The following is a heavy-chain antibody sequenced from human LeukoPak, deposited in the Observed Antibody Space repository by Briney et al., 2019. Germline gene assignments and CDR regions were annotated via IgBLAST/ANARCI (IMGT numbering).Heavy chain of an antibody. V-gene: IGHV3-48*02. J-gene: IGHJ4*02. CDR2: ISRSSTTI. D-gene: IGHD3-10*01. CDR3: AREAATYGSEDY. Sequence: GGSLRLSCAASGFTFSSYMMNWVRQAPGKGLEWLSYISRSSTTIYYADSVKGRFTISRDNAKNSLYLQMNSLRDEDTAVYYCAREAATYGSEDYWGQGTLVTVSS. CDR1: GFTFSSYM.